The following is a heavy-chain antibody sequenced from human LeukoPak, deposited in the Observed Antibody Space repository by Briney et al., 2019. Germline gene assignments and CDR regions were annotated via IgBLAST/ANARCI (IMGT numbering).Heavy chain of an antibody. Sequence: GGSLRLSCVASGFTVSNNYMSWVRQAPGKGLEWVSVIYSGGSTYYADSVKGRFTISRDNSKNTVYLQMNSLRAEDTAVYYCARETTYYYGSGSYYGDGYMDVWGKGTTVTISS. CDR1: GFTVSNNY. CDR2: IYSGGST. CDR3: ARETTYYYGSGSYYGDGYMDV. D-gene: IGHD3-10*01. V-gene: IGHV3-66*01. J-gene: IGHJ6*03.